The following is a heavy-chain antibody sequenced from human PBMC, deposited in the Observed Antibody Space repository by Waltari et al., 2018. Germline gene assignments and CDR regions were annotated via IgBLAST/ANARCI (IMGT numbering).Heavy chain of an antibody. D-gene: IGHD3-10*01. CDR1: GFSFSGSW. CDR3: ARDPAFGAFDF. Sequence: EVQLLESGGGLVQPGGSLRLSCAASGFSFSGSWMTWVRQAPGKVLEWVAEINPDGSGEYDVDSVNGRFTISRDNTKNSLYLQMNSLRPDDTAVYFCARDPAFGAFDFWGQGTVVTVSS. J-gene: IGHJ3*01. CDR2: INPDGSGE. V-gene: IGHV3-7*01.